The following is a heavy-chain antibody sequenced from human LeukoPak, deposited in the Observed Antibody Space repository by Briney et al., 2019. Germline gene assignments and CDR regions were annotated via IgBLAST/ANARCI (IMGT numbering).Heavy chain of an antibody. D-gene: IGHD2-2*02. CDR2: INPSGGST. CDR3: ARDPLGCGHCYTPDY. CDR1: GYTFTGYY. V-gene: IGHV1-46*01. Sequence: EASVKVSCKASGYTFTGYYMHWVRQAPGQGLEWMGIINPSGGSTSYAQKFQGRVTMTRDTSTSTVYMELSSLRSEDTAVYYCARDPLGCGHCYTPDYWGQGTLVTVSS. J-gene: IGHJ4*02.